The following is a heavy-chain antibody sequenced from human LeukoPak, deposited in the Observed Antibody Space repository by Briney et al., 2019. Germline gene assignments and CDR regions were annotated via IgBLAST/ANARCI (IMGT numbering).Heavy chain of an antibody. CDR2: IYPGDSDT. CDR1: GYSFTSYW. D-gene: IGHD5-18*01. V-gene: IGHV5-51*01. CDR3: ARHSAGGYSYGYYYYYYMDV. J-gene: IGHJ6*03. Sequence: GESLKISCKGSGYSFTSYWIGWVRQVPGKGLEWMGIIYPGDSDTRYSPSFQGQVTISADKSISTAYLQWSSLKASDTAMYYCARHSAGGYSYGYYYYYYMDVWGKGTTVTVSS.